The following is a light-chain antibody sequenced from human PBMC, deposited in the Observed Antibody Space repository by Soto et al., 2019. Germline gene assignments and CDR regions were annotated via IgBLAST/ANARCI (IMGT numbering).Light chain of an antibody. J-gene: IGKJ4*01. CDR3: QQYNNWPLT. CDR1: QSVDND. CDR2: DAS. V-gene: IGKV3D-15*01. Sequence: EILMTRSPATLSVSPGDRATLSCRASQSVDNDLAWYQQKPGQPPRLLIYDASTRATGIPARFSGSQSGTEFTLTISSLLSEDFAVYSCQQYNNWPLTFGGGTKLDIK.